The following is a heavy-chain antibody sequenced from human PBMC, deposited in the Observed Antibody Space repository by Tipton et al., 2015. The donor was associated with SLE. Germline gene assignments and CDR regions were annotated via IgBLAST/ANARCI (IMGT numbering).Heavy chain of an antibody. D-gene: IGHD2-15*01. J-gene: IGHJ3*02. CDR1: GGTFSSYA. CDR3: ARDGYCSGGSCLDGAFDI. CDR2: IKQDGSEK. V-gene: IGHV3-7*01. Sequence: VQLVQSGAEVKKPGSSVKVSCKASGGTFSSYAISWVRQAPGQGLEWVAHIKQDGSEKYYVDSVKGRFTISRDNAKNSLYLQMNSLRAEDTAVYYCARDGYCSGGSCLDGAFDIWGQGTMVTVSS.